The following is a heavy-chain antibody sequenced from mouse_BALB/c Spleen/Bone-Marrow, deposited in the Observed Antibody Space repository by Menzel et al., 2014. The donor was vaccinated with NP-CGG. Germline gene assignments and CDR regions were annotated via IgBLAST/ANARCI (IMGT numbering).Heavy chain of an antibody. D-gene: IGHD1-1*01. CDR3: ARELVRGMDY. CDR2: INPGSGGI. V-gene: IGHV1-54*01. J-gene: IGHJ4*01. CDR1: GYAFTNYW. Sequence: VQLVESGAELVRPGTSVKVSCKASGYAFTNYWIEWIKQRPGQGLEWIGVINPGSGGINYNEKFKGMATLTADKSSSTAYMQLSSLTSDDSAVYFCARELVRGMDYWGQGTSVTVSS.